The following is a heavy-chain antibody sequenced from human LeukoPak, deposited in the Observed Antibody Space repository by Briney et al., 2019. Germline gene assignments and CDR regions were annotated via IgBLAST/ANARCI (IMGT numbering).Heavy chain of an antibody. CDR2: IYSGGST. Sequence: GESLRLSCAASGFTVSSSFMSWVRQAPGKGLEWVSVIYSGGSTYYADSVKGRFTISRDNSKNTLYLQMNSLRAEDTAVYYCARGIPMAGTVLGFWGQGTLVTVSS. V-gene: IGHV3-53*01. CDR3: ARGIPMAGTVLGF. D-gene: IGHD6-19*01. CDR1: GFTVSSSF. J-gene: IGHJ4*02.